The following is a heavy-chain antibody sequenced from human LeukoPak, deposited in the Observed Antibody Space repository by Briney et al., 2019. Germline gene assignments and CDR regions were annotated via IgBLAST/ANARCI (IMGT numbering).Heavy chain of an antibody. CDR3: VRGNDYGGPHY. Sequence: GGSLRLSCAASGFTFSDYWIHWVRQAPGKGLVWVSRINTDGSITNYADSVKGRFTISRDNGKNTLFLQMNSLRAEDAAVYYCVRGNDYGGPHYWGQGTLVTVSS. D-gene: IGHD4-23*01. CDR1: GFTFSDYW. J-gene: IGHJ4*02. V-gene: IGHV3-74*01. CDR2: INTDGSIT.